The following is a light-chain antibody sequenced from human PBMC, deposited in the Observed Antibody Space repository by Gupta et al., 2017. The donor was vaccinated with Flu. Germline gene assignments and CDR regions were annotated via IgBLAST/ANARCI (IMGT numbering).Light chain of an antibody. Sequence: ENVLTQSPGPLSLSPGERATLSCRASQNVINSYLGWYQQRPGQAPRLLIYGASTRATGISDRFSGSGSGTDFTLTISRLQPEDFAMYYCQQYGSSPTFGQGTKVEIK. CDR3: QQYGSSPT. V-gene: IGKV3-20*01. CDR2: GAS. J-gene: IGKJ1*01. CDR1: QNVINSY.